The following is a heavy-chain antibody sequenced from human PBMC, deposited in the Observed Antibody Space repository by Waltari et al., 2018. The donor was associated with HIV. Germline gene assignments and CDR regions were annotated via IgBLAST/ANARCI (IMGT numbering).Heavy chain of an antibody. J-gene: IGHJ6*02. V-gene: IGHV3-7*01. CDR3: ARGDQWGIFLDSYYGLYV. Sequence: EALLVESGGGVVKPGGSLRLSCEASKFWFSRYWMVWVRQASGKWLEWVANIKHDATNKSYSDAVKGRFSVSRDNGKYSVFLEMNRLRVQDTAVYFCARGDQWGIFLDSYYGLYVWGRGTTVIVSS. CDR2: IKHDATNK. CDR1: KFWFSRYW. D-gene: IGHD1-26*01.